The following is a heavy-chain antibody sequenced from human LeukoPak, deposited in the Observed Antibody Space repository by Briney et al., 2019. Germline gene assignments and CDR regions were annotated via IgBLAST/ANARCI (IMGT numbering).Heavy chain of an antibody. CDR1: GYTFTGYY. CDR3: ARGGYSSPISIDY. J-gene: IGHJ4*02. CDR2: INPNSGGT. D-gene: IGHD5-18*01. V-gene: IGHV1-2*02. Sequence: GASVKVSCKASGYTFTGYYMHWVRQAPGQGLEWRGWINPNSGGTNYAQKFQGRVTMTRDTSISTAYMELSRLRSDDTAVYYCARGGYSSPISIDYRGQGTLVTVSS.